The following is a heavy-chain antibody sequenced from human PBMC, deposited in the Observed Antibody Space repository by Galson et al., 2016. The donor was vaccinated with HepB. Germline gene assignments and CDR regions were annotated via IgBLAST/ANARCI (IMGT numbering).Heavy chain of an antibody. V-gene: IGHV3-30-3*01. CDR2: ISYDGSNK. CDR3: ASQKRKHGSGWYFAFDI. Sequence: SLRLSCAASGFTFSTCSMHWVRQAPGKGLEWVAVISYDGSNKYYADSVKGRFPISRDNSKNTLYLQMNRVRSEDTAVYYCASQKRKHGSGWYFAFDIWGRGTMVTVSS. D-gene: IGHD6-19*01. J-gene: IGHJ3*02. CDR1: GFTFSTCS.